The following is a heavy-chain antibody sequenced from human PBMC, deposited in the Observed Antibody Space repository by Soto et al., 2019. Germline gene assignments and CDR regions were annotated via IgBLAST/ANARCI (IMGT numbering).Heavy chain of an antibody. V-gene: IGHV4-59*01. CDR1: GDSITYYF. Sequence: PSETLSLTCAVSGDSITYYFWNWFRQPPGKGLEWIGYIYYSGATIYNPSLKSRVTISVDTSKNQFSLRLNSVTAADTAVYYCARGSTLAAPRGKFDYWSQGXLVTVSS. CDR3: ARGSTLAAPRGKFDY. D-gene: IGHD3-10*01. J-gene: IGHJ4*02. CDR2: IYYSGAT.